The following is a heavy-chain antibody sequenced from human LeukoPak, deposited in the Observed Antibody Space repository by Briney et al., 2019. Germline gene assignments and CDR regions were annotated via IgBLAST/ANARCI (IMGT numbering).Heavy chain of an antibody. CDR3: ARQPSYSSGSIDY. D-gene: IGHD6-19*01. J-gene: IGHJ4*02. V-gene: IGHV4-34*01. Sequence: SETLSLTCAVYGGSFSGYYWSWIRQPPGKGLEWIGEINHSGSTNYNPSLKSRVTISVDTSKNQFSLKLSSVTAADTAVYYCARQPSYSSGSIDYWAKETLVTVSS. CDR2: INHSGST. CDR1: GGSFSGYY.